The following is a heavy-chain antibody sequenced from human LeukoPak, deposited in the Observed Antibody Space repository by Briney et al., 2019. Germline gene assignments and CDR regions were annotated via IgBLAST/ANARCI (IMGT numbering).Heavy chain of an antibody. CDR1: GGSISSYY. J-gene: IGHJ4*02. Sequence: SETLSLTCTVSGGSISSYYWSWIRQPPGKGLEWIGDIYYSGSTNYNPSLKSRVTISVDTSKNQFSLKLSSVTAADTAVYYCARAGYCSSTSCYGFDYWGQGTLVTVSS. V-gene: IGHV4-59*01. CDR3: ARAGYCSSTSCYGFDY. CDR2: IYYSGST. D-gene: IGHD2-2*01.